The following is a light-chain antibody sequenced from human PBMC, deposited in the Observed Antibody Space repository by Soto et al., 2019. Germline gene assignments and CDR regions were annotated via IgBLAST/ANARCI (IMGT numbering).Light chain of an antibody. V-gene: IGKV3-20*01. J-gene: IGKJ4*01. CDR1: QSVSSSY. CDR3: QRYGSGPLA. Sequence: EIVLTQSPGTLSLSPGERATLSCRASQSVSSSYLAWYQQKPGQAPRLLIYGASSRATGIPDRFSGSESGTDFTLTISRREPEEVAVYYCQRYGSGPLAFGGGTKVEIK. CDR2: GAS.